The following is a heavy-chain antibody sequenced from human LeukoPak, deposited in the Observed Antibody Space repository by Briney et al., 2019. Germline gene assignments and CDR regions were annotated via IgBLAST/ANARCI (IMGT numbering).Heavy chain of an antibody. V-gene: IGHV1-18*01. CDR2: ISAYNGNT. D-gene: IGHD3-3*01. CDR1: GYTFTSYG. J-gene: IGHJ4*02. Sequence: ASVKVSCKASGYTFTSYGISWVRQAPGQGLEWMGWISAYNGNTNYAQKLQGRVTMTTDTSTSTAYMELRSLRSDDTAVYYCARAGIFWSGYYIPYYFDYWGQGTLVTVSS. CDR3: ARAGIFWSGYYIPYYFDY.